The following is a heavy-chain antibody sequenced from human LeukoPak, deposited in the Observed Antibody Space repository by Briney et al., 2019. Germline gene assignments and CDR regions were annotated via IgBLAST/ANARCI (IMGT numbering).Heavy chain of an antibody. CDR1: GFTFDDYG. D-gene: IGHD6-13*01. CDR2: ISWNSASV. Sequence: GRSLRLSCEASGFTFDDYGMHWVRQAPGKGLEWVSTISWNSASVGYVDSVKGRFTTSRDNAKKTLYLQMNSLRPEDTALYYCAKDYSYSSSWYDYWCQGTLVIVSS. CDR3: AKDYSYSSSWYDY. V-gene: IGHV3-9*01. J-gene: IGHJ4*02.